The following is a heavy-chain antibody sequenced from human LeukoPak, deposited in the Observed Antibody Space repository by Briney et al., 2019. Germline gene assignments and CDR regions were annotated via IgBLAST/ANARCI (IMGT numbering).Heavy chain of an antibody. CDR2: INPSDGST. J-gene: IGHJ4*02. V-gene: IGHV1-46*01. D-gene: IGHD3/OR15-3a*01. Sequence: ASVKVSCKASGGTFSSYAISWVRQAPGQGLEWMGIINPSDGSTSSAQRFQGRVTMTRDTSTSTVYMELSSLRSEDTAVYYCARGYPMDWNYFDYWGQGMLVTVPS. CDR3: ARGYPMDWNYFDY. CDR1: GGTFSSYA.